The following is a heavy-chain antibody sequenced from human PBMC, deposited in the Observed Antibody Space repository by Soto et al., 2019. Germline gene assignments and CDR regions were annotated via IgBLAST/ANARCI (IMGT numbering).Heavy chain of an antibody. CDR3: ARAAPYGSGYYFDY. CDR1: GFTFSSYD. J-gene: IGHJ4*02. V-gene: IGHV3-13*01. Sequence: GGSLRLSCAASGFTFSSYDMHWVRQATGKGLEWVSAIGTAGDTYYPGSVKGRFTISRENAKNSLYLQMNSLRAGDTAVYYCARAAPYGSGYYFDYWGQGTLVTVSS. CDR2: IGTAGDT. D-gene: IGHD3-10*01.